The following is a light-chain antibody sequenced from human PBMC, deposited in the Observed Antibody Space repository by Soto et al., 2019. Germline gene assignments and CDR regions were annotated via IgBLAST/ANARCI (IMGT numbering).Light chain of an antibody. CDR3: SSYAGSNIVV. CDR1: SSAVGGYNF. Sequence: QSALTQPPSASGSPGRSVTISCPGTSSAVGGYNFVSWYQQHPGKAPKLMIYEVSERPSGVPDRFSGSKSGNTASLTVSGLQAEDEADYYCSSYAGSNIVVFGGGTKLTVL. V-gene: IGLV2-8*01. J-gene: IGLJ2*01. CDR2: EVS.